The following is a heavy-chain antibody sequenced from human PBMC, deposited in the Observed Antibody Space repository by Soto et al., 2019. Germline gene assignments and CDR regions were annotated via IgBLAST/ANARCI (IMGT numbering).Heavy chain of an antibody. J-gene: IGHJ5*02. D-gene: IGHD3-10*01. CDR2: IYSTGST. Sequence: SETLSLTCTVSGGSISSYYWSWIRQPAGKGLEWIGLIYSTGSTNYNPSLKSRVTMSVDASKNQFSLKLNSVTAADTAVYYCARDRTGRGDWFDPWGQGTLVTVSS. CDR3: ARDRTGRGDWFDP. V-gene: IGHV4-4*07. CDR1: GGSISSYY.